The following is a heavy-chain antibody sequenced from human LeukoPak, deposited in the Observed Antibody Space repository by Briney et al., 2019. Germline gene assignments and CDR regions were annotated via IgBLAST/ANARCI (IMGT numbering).Heavy chain of an antibody. CDR2: FIPILNTT. CDR1: GGTFSGNS. J-gene: IGHJ4*02. V-gene: IGHV1-69*08. D-gene: IGHD1-7*01. CDR3: ARETRDSNWNSVAYLDH. Sequence: SVKVSCKASGGTFSGNSITWVRQAPGQGFEWMGRFIPILNTTNYAQDFQGRVTLTADKSTSTAYMELMSLGSEDTAVYYCARETRDSNWNSVAYLDHWGQGTLVTVSS.